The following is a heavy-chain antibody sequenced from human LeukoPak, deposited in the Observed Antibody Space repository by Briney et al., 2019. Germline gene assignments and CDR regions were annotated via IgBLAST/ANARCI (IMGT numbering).Heavy chain of an antibody. V-gene: IGHV3-30*01. CDR2: ISYDGSNK. CDR3: ARGRFDY. J-gene: IGHJ4*02. Sequence: GGSLRLSCAASGFTFSSYAMHWVRQAPGKGLEWVAVISYDGSNKYYADSVKGRFTIPRDNSKNTLYLQMNSLRAEDTAVYYCARGRFDYWGQGTLVTVSS. CDR1: GFTFSSYA.